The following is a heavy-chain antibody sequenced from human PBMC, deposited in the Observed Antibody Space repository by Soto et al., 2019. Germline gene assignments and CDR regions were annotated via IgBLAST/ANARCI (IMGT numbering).Heavy chain of an antibody. Sequence: PSQTLSLTCAISGDRVSSNSAAWNWIRQSPSRGLEWLGRTYYRSKWYNDYAVSVKSRITINPDTSKNQFSLQLNSVTPEDTAVYYCPRDWGTGQVGAAVDATRFAFDICGQVTMVTVS. J-gene: IGHJ3*02. V-gene: IGHV6-1*01. CDR3: PRDWGTGQVGAAVDATRFAFDI. CDR1: GDRVSSNSAA. CDR2: TYYRSKWYN. D-gene: IGHD2-15*01.